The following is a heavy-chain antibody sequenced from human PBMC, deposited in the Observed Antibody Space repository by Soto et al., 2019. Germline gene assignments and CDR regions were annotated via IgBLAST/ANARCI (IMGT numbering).Heavy chain of an antibody. CDR3: AGAGDTAMVTYYYGMDV. CDR2: IIPIFGTA. Sequence: ASVKVSCKASGGTFSSYAISWVRQAPGQGLEWMGGIIPIFGTANYAQKFQGRVTITADESTSTAYMELSNLRSEDTAVYYCAGAGDTAMVTYYYGMDVWGQGTTVTVSS. CDR1: GGTFSSYA. D-gene: IGHD5-18*01. V-gene: IGHV1-69*13. J-gene: IGHJ6*02.